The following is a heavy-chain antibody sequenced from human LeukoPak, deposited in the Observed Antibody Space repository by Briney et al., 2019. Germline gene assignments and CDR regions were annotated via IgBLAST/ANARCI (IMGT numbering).Heavy chain of an antibody. CDR1: GFTFSSYA. Sequence: GGSLRLSCAASGFTFSSYAMSWVRQAPGKGLEWVSAISGSGGSTYYADSVKGRFTISRDNSKKTLYLQMGSLRTEDMAVYYCARTPEFCSGGSCYSEGYFDYWGQGTLVTVSS. CDR2: ISGSGGST. CDR3: ARTPEFCSGGSCYSEGYFDY. D-gene: IGHD2-15*01. V-gene: IGHV3-23*01. J-gene: IGHJ4*02.